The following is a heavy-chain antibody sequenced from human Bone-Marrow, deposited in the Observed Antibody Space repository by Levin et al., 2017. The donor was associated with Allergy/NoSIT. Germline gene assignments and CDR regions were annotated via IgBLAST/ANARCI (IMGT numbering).Heavy chain of an antibody. CDR3: AKEGLAVAGYYFDS. CDR1: GFTFSSYA. Sequence: ETLSLTYAASGFTFSSYAMSWVRQAPGKGLEWVSSISGSGTITHYAESVKGRFTISRDISKNMLHLQMNSLRAEDTAIYFCAKEGLAVAGYYFDSWGQGTLVTVSS. D-gene: IGHD6-19*01. V-gene: IGHV3-23*01. J-gene: IGHJ4*02. CDR2: ISGSGTIT.